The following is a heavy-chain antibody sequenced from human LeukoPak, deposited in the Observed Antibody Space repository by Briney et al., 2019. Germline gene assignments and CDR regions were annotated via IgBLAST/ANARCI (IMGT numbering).Heavy chain of an antibody. V-gene: IGHV3-23*01. CDR2: ISGSGGST. Sequence: GGSLRLSCAASGFTFSSYAMSWVRQAPGKGLEWVSAISGSGGSTYYADSVKGRFTISRDDAKNMMFLQMNSLRADDTAVYYCVRDFRSADYWGQGILVTVSS. CDR3: VRDFRSADY. J-gene: IGHJ4*02. CDR1: GFTFSSYA.